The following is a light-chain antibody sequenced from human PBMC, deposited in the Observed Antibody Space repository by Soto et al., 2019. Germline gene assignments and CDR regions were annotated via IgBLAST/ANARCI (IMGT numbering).Light chain of an antibody. CDR2: DTS. V-gene: IGKV1-12*01. J-gene: IGKJ4*01. CDR3: QQAHSFTLS. Sequence: DIRVTHPLFSVSIPFIVTVKFNFRASQDVSTWLAWYQHKPGKAPNLLIHDTSILQSGVPSRFSGSGSGTEFTLTISSLQPEDFTTYCCQQAHSFTLSLGGGSKV. CDR1: QDVSTW.